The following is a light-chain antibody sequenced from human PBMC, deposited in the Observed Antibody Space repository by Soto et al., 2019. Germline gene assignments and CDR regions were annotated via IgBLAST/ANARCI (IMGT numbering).Light chain of an antibody. CDR1: QSVSST. V-gene: IGKV3-15*01. CDR3: QQYNNWPPIT. CDR2: GAS. J-gene: IGKJ5*01. Sequence: EIVMTQSPATLSVSPGERATLSCRASQSVSSTLAWYQQKPGQAPRLLIYGASTRATGLPARFSGSGSGTEFTLTISSLQSEDFAVYYCQQYNNWPPITFGQGTRREIK.